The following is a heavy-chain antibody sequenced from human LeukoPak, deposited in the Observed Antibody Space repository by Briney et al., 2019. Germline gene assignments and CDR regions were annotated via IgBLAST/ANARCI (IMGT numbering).Heavy chain of an antibody. CDR3: ARDQRVVTSISSLGYFDL. CDR2: INPNSGGT. J-gene: IGHJ2*01. Sequence: ASVKVSCKASGYTFSGYYIHWVRQAPGQGLEWMGWINPNSGGTNYAQKFQGRVTMTRDTSISTAYMELSWLTSDDTAVYYCARDQRVVTSISSLGYFDLWGRGTLVTVSS. CDR1: GYTFSGYY. V-gene: IGHV1-2*02. D-gene: IGHD2-21*02.